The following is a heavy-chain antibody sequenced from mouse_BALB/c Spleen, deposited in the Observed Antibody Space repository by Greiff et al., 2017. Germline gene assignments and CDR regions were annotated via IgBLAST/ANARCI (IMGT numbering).Heavy chain of an antibody. CDR1: GYSFTGYT. CDR3: ARFYDGYYHAMDY. V-gene: IGHV1-18*01. CDR2: INPYNGGT. D-gene: IGHD2-3*01. Sequence: EVKLQESGPELVKPGASMKISCKASGYSFTGYTMNWVKQSHGKNLEWIGLINPYNGGTSYNQKFKGKATLTVDKSSSTAYMELLSLTSEDSAVYYCARFYDGYYHAMDYWGQGTSVTVSS. J-gene: IGHJ4*01.